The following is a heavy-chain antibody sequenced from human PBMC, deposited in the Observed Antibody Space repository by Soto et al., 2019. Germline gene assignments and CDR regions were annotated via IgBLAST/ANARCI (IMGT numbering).Heavy chain of an antibody. Sequence: VASVKVSCKASGYTFTAYAMHWVRQAPGQGLEWMGWINPNSGDATYAQKFQGRVTMTMDTSITTAYMELSSLSYDDTAVYYCAGPGYSSQDYLGQGTLVTV. V-gene: IGHV1-2*02. J-gene: IGHJ4*02. CDR1: GYTFTAYA. D-gene: IGHD5-18*01. CDR2: INPNSGDA. CDR3: AGPGYSSQDY.